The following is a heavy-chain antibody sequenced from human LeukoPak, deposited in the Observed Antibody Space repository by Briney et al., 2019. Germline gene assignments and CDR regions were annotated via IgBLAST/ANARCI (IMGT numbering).Heavy chain of an antibody. CDR1: GFTFSSYS. V-gene: IGHV3-21*01. CDR2: ISSSSSYI. J-gene: IGHJ4*02. Sequence: GGSLRLSCAASGFTFSSYSMNWVRQAPGKGLEWVSSISSSSSYIYYADSVKGRFTISRDNAKNSLYLQMNSLRAEDTAVYYCARVYGDYVGSDYWGQGTLVTVSS. CDR3: ARVYGDYVGSDY. D-gene: IGHD4-17*01.